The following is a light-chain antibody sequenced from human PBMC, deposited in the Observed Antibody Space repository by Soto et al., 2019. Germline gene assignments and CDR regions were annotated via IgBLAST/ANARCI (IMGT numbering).Light chain of an antibody. J-gene: IGKJ2*01. Sequence: ELVLTQSPDTLSLSLGERATLSCRAGRSGNRTYLTWYQQKPGQAPRLLIYGTSSRATGIPDRFSGSGSGPDFPLTISRVEPEDFAVYYCQQYGNSPMYTFGQGTKVDIK. CDR2: GTS. V-gene: IGKV3-20*01. CDR3: QQYGNSPMYT. CDR1: RSGNRTY.